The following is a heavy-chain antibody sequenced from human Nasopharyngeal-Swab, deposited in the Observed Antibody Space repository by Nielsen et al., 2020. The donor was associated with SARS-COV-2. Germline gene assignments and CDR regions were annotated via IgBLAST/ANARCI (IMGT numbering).Heavy chain of an antibody. D-gene: IGHD3-22*01. V-gene: IGHV3-23*01. CDR2: ISSSGSST. CDR1: GFTFSSYA. CDR3: TKDSDYCYDNSGYFYFDY. J-gene: IGHJ4*02. Sequence: GESLKISCAASGFTFSSYAMSWVRQAPGKGLECFSGISSSGSSTPYADSVKGRFTISRDESKNTLYLQMHSLRAEDTAIYYCTKDSDYCYDNSGYFYFDYWGQGTLVTV.